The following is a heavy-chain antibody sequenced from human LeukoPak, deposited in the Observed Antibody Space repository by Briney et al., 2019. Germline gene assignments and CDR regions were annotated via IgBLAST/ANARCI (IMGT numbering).Heavy chain of an antibody. CDR2: IWHDGSHK. Sequence: PGRSLRLSCAASGFAFNTYAMHWVRQAPGQGLEWVALIWHDGSHKFYSNFVRGPFTISRDNPKNPVSLQMNNLRPEDTAVYYCAREIFCSGSYPDFWGQGTLVTVSS. CDR1: GFAFNTYA. CDR3: AREIFCSGSYPDF. V-gene: IGHV3-33*01. J-gene: IGHJ4*02. D-gene: IGHD3-10*02.